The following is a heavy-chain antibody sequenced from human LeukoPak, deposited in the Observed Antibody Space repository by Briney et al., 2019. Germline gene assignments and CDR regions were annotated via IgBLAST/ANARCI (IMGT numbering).Heavy chain of an antibody. V-gene: IGHV3-23*01. CDR1: GFTFSSYA. CDR2: ISGSGGST. Sequence: GGSLRLSCAASGFTFSSYAMSWVRQAPGKGQEWVSAISGSGGSTYYADSVKGRFTISRDNSKNTLYLQMNSLRAEDTAVYYCAKDPAGGGSRYFDWLTYFDYWGQGTLVTVSS. J-gene: IGHJ4*02. D-gene: IGHD3-9*01. CDR3: AKDPAGGGSRYFDWLTYFDY.